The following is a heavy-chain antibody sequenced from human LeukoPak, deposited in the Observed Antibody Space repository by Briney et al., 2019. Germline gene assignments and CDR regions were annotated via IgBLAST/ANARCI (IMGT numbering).Heavy chain of an antibody. Sequence: LETLSLTCTVSGGSISSYYWSWIRQPPGKGLEWIGYIYYSGSTNYNPSLKSRVTMPVDTSKNQFSLKLSSVTAADTAVYYCARDRRWKSYYYYMDVWGKGTTVTVSS. CDR2: IYYSGST. V-gene: IGHV4-59*12. D-gene: IGHD4-23*01. CDR1: GGSISSYY. CDR3: ARDRRWKSYYYYMDV. J-gene: IGHJ6*03.